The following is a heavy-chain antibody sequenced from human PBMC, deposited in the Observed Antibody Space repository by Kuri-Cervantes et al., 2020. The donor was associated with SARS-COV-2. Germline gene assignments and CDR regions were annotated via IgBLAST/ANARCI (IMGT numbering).Heavy chain of an antibody. J-gene: IGHJ5*02. V-gene: IGHV3-23*01. Sequence: GGSLRLSCAASRFTFNKYDLIWVRQAPGKGLEWVSSISTSGGDTNYADSLKGRFTISRDNSKNTLYLQMNSLRVEDTAVYYCARVRGDYVPWGQGTLVTVSS. CDR3: ARVRGDYVP. D-gene: IGHD3-16*01. CDR1: RFTFNKYD. CDR2: ISTSGGDT.